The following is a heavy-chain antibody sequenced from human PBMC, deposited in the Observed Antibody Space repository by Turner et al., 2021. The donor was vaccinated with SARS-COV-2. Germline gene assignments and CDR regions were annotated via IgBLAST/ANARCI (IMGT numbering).Heavy chain of an antibody. Sequence: QVQLVQSGAEVKKPGASVKVSCKASGYTFTSYDINWVRQATGQGLEWMGWMNPNSGNTGYAQRFQGRVTMTRNTFISTAYMELSSLRSEDTAIYYWARAPQLTVWFDPWGQGTLVTVSS. J-gene: IGHJ5*02. D-gene: IGHD3-9*01. V-gene: IGHV1-8*01. CDR1: GYTFTSYD. CDR3: ARAPQLTVWFDP. CDR2: MNPNSGNT.